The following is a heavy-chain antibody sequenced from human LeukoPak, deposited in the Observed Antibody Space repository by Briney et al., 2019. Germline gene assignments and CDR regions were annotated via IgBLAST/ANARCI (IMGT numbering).Heavy chain of an antibody. CDR2: MNPNSGNT. Sequence: ASVKVSCKASGGTFSSYAISWVRQATGQGLEWMGWMNPNSGNTGYAQKFQGRVTRTRNTSISTAYMELSSLRSEDTAVYYCARGSKADGYSYGLDYWGQGTLVTVSS. V-gene: IGHV1-8*02. D-gene: IGHD5-18*01. CDR1: GGTFSSYA. J-gene: IGHJ4*02. CDR3: ARGSKADGYSYGLDY.